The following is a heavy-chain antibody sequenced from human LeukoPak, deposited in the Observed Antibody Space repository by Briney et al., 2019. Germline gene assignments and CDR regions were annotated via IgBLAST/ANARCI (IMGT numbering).Heavy chain of an antibody. CDR1: GFTFSSYS. D-gene: IGHD4-11*01. CDR3: ARSNQADDY. CDR2: INPGGSST. J-gene: IGHJ4*02. Sequence: GGSLRLSCAASGFTFSSYSMNWVRQAPGKGLVWVSRINPGGSSTTYADSVKGRFTISRDNAKSTLYLQMNSLRAEDTALYYCARSNQADDYWGQGTLVTVSS. V-gene: IGHV3-74*01.